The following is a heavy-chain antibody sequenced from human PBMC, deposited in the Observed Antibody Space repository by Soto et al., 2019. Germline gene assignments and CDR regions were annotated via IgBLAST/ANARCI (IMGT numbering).Heavy chain of an antibody. Sequence: ASETLSLTCTVSGGSISTSNYYWGWIRQPPGKGLEWIGSIYYSGSTYYSPSLKSRVTISVDTSKNQFSLKLSSVTAADTAVYYCARLGYYDRRGYVDDWGQGTRVTAPQ. CDR2: IYYSGST. CDR1: GGSISTSNYY. V-gene: IGHV4-39*01. J-gene: IGHJ4*02. D-gene: IGHD3-22*01. CDR3: ARLGYYDRRGYVDD.